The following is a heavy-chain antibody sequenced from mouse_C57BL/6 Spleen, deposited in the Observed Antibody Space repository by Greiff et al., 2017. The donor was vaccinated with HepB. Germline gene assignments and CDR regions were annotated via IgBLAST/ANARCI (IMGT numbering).Heavy chain of an antibody. CDR3: ARDGVYPMDY. J-gene: IGHJ4*01. CDR1: GYTFTSYW. CDR2: IDPSDSYT. Sequence: VQLQQPGAELVMPGASVKLSCKASGYTFTSYWMHWVKQRPGQGLEWIGEIDPSDSYTNYNQKFKGKSTLTVDKSSSTAYMQLSSLTSEDSAVYYCARDGVYPMDYWGQGTSVTVSS. V-gene: IGHV1-69*01.